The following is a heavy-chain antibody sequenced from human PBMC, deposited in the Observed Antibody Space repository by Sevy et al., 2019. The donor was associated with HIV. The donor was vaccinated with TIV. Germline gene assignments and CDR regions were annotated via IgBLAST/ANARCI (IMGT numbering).Heavy chain of an antibody. CDR1: GGAFSSYA. V-gene: IGHV1-69*13. Sequence: SVKVSCKASGGAFSSYAISWVRQAPGQGLEWMGGIIPIFGTANYAQKFQGRVTITADESTSTAYMELSSLRSEDTAVYYCARGARGYSGYDSYYFDYWGQGTLVTVSS. CDR2: IIPIFGTA. D-gene: IGHD5-12*01. CDR3: ARGARGYSGYDSYYFDY. J-gene: IGHJ4*02.